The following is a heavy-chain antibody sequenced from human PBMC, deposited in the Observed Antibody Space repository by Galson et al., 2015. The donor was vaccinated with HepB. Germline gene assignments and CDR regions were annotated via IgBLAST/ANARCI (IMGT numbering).Heavy chain of an antibody. V-gene: IGHV3-23*01. Sequence: SLRLSCAASGFTFSSYAMSWVRQAPGKGLEWVSAISGSGGHTYYADSVKGRFTISRDNSKNTLYLQMNSLRAEDTAVYYCAKGAMVRGVHNWFDPWGQGTLVTVSS. CDR1: GFTFSSYA. CDR2: ISGSGGHT. J-gene: IGHJ5*02. D-gene: IGHD3-10*01. CDR3: AKGAMVRGVHNWFDP.